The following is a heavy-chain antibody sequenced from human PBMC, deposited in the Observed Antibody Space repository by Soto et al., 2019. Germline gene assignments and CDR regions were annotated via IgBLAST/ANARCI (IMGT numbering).Heavy chain of an antibody. Sequence: GGSLRLSCAASGFTFSSYDMHWVRQATGKGLEWVSAIGTAGDTYYPGSVKGRFTISRENAKNSLYLQMNSLRAEDTAVYYCARADRRYSYGFNYYYGMDVWGQGTTVTVSS. D-gene: IGHD5-18*01. CDR2: IGTAGDT. J-gene: IGHJ6*02. V-gene: IGHV3-13*01. CDR1: GFTFSSYD. CDR3: ARADRRYSYGFNYYYGMDV.